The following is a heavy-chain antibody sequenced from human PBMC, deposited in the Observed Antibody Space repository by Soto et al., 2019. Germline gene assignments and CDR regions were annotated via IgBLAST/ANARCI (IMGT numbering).Heavy chain of an antibody. D-gene: IGHD1-7*01. J-gene: IGHJ6*02. CDR3: ARETPYNWNYLYYYYGMDV. CDR2: MNPNSGNT. V-gene: IGHV1-8*01. CDR1: GYTFTRYD. Sequence: ASVKVSCKASGYTFTRYDINWVRQATGQGLEWMGWMNPNSGNTGYAQKFQGRVTMTRNTSISTAYMELSSLRSEDTAVYYCARETPYNWNYLYYYYGMDVWGQGTTVTVSS.